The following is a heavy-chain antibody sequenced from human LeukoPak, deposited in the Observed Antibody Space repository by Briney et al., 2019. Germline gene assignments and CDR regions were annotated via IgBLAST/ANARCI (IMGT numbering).Heavy chain of an antibody. V-gene: IGHV3-23*01. CDR1: GFTFSSYA. CDR2: ISGSGGST. J-gene: IGHJ4*02. CDR3: AKLIAAASNRNFDY. D-gene: IGHD6-13*01. Sequence: GGTLRLSCAASGFTFSSYAMSWVRQAPGKGLEWVSAISGSGGSTYYADSVKGRFTISRDNSKNTLYLQMNSLRAEDTAVYYCAKLIAAASNRNFDYWGQGTLVTVSS.